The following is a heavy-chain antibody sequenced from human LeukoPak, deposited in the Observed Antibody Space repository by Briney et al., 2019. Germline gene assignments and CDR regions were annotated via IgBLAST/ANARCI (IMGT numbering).Heavy chain of an antibody. J-gene: IGHJ5*02. CDR3: ARSSFYDRSWFDP. Sequence: ASVKFSCKASGYTFTGYYMHWVRQAPGQGLEWMGWINPNSGGTNYAQKFQGWVTMTRDTSISTAYMELSRLRSDDAAVYYCARSSFYDRSWFDPWGQGTLVTVSS. D-gene: IGHD5/OR15-5a*01. V-gene: IGHV1-2*04. CDR2: INPNSGGT. CDR1: GYTFTGYY.